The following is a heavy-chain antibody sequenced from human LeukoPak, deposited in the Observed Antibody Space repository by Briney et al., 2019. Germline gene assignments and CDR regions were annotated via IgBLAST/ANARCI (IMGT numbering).Heavy chain of an antibody. CDR3: ARSHFYYDSSGYSDY. J-gene: IGHJ4*02. Sequence: PGGSLRLSCAASGFTFSSYGMHWVRQAPGKGLEWVAFIRYDGSNKYYADSVKGRFTISRDNSKNTLYLQMNSLRAEDTAVYYCARSHFYYDSSGYSDYWGQGTLVTVSS. V-gene: IGHV3-30*02. CDR1: GFTFSSYG. D-gene: IGHD3-22*01. CDR2: IRYDGSNK.